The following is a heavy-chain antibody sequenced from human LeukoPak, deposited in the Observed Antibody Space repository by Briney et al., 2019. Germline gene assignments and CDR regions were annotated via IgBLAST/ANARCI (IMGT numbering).Heavy chain of an antibody. CDR1: GFTFSSYE. V-gene: IGHV3-48*03. J-gene: IGHJ4*02. Sequence: GGSLRLSCAASGFTFSSYEMSWVRQAPGKGLEWVSYISSSGSTIYYADSVKGRFTISRDNANNSLYLQINSLSGDDTAVYFCARPSFTSGSYFDHWGQGTLVTVSS. CDR3: ARPSFTSGSYFDH. CDR2: ISSSGSTI. D-gene: IGHD3-22*01.